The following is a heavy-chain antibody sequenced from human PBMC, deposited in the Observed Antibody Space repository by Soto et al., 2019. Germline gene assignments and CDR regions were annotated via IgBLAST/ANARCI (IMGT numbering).Heavy chain of an antibody. V-gene: IGHV3-13*01. Sequence: EVQLVESGGGLVQPGGSLRLSCAASGFTFSSYDMHWVRQATGKGLEWVSAIGTAGDTYYPGSVKGRFTISRENAKNSLYLQMNSLRAEDTAVYYCARERHQYSYGQTYYYGMDVWGQGTTVTVSS. CDR3: ARERHQYSYGQTYYYGMDV. CDR2: IGTAGDT. CDR1: GFTFSSYD. J-gene: IGHJ6*02. D-gene: IGHD5-18*01.